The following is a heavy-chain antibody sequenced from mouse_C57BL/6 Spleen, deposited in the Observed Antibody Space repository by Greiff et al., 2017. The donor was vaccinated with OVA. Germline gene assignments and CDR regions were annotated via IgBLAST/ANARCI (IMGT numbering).Heavy chain of an antibody. V-gene: IGHV1-82*01. D-gene: IGHD1-1*01. Sequence: QVQLQQSGPELVKPGASVKISCKASGYAFSSSWMNWVKQRPGKGLEWIGRIYPGDGDTNYNGKFKGKATLTADKSSSTAYMQLSSLTSEDSAVYFCARSPTVVAHWYFDVWGTGTTVTVSS. CDR3: ARSPTVVAHWYFDV. CDR2: IYPGDGDT. CDR1: GYAFSSSW. J-gene: IGHJ1*03.